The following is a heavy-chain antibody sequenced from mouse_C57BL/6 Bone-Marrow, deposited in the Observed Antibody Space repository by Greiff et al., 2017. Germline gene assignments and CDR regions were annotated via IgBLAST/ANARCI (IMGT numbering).Heavy chain of an antibody. D-gene: IGHD4-1*01. J-gene: IGHJ2*01. CDR2: ISYDGSN. CDR3: ARWDYYFDY. V-gene: IGHV3-6*01. CDR1: GYSITSGYY. Sequence: DVQLQESGPGLVKPSQSLSFTCSVTGYSITSGYYWNWLRQFPGNKLERMGYISYDGSNNYNPSLKNRISITRDTSKNQFFLKLNSVTTEDTATYYCARWDYYFDYWGQGTTLTVSA.